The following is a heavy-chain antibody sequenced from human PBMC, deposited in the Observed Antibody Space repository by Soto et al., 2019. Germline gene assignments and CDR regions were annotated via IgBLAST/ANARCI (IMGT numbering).Heavy chain of an antibody. CDR3: ARAGDRASSDVCFDS. CDR1: GGTFGNLG. V-gene: IGHV1-69*01. D-gene: IGHD5-18*01. Sequence: QMPLVQSGAEVNKPGSSVKVSCKASGGTFGNLGISWLRQAPGQGLEWMGGTIPIFDTPHYAEKFRDRLTMTADAPSTAYMELTSLTSEDPAIYYCARAGDRASSDVCFDSWGQGALVTFSS. J-gene: IGHJ4*02. CDR2: TIPIFDTP.